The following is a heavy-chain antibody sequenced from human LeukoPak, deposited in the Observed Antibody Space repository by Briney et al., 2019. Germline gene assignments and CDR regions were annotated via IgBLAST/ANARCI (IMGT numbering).Heavy chain of an antibody. D-gene: IGHD2-2*01. CDR1: GFTFSSYA. CDR2: ISYDGSNK. V-gene: IGHV3-30*04. J-gene: IGHJ4*02. Sequence: GGSLRLSCAASGFTFSSYAMHRVRQAPGKGLEWVAVISYDGSNKYYADSVKGRFTISRDNSKNTLYLQMNSLRAEDTAVYYCARSWVVAAAGDYWGQGTLVTVSS. CDR3: ARSWVVAAAGDY.